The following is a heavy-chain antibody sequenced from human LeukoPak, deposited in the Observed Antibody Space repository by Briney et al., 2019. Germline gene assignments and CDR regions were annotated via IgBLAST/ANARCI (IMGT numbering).Heavy chain of an antibody. D-gene: IGHD5-18*01. J-gene: IGHJ3*02. CDR2: ISSSSSYI. CDR1: GFTFSSYS. Sequence: GGSLRLSCAASGFTFSSYSMNWVRQAPGKGLEWVSSISSSSSYIYYADSVKGRFTISRGNAKNSLYLQMNSLRAEDTAVYYCPRDLRSYGFREDDAFDIWGQGTMVTVSS. CDR3: PRDLRSYGFREDDAFDI. V-gene: IGHV3-21*01.